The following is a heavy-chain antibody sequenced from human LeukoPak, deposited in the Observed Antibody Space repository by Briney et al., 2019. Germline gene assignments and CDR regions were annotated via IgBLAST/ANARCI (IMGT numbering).Heavy chain of an antibody. CDR1: GYTFTSYG. Sequence: GASVKVSCKASGYTFTSYGISWVRQAPGQGLEWMGWISAYNGNTNYAQKLQGRVTMTTDTSTSTAYMELRSLRSDDTAVYYCARDWDDYGDYGDYYGMDVWGQGTTVTVFS. D-gene: IGHD4-17*01. CDR2: ISAYNGNT. CDR3: ARDWDDYGDYGDYYGMDV. J-gene: IGHJ6*02. V-gene: IGHV1-18*01.